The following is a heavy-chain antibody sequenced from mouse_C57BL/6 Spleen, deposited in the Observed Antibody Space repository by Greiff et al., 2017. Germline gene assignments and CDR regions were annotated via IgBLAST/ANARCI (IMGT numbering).Heavy chain of an antibody. CDR3: ARATVDSWFAY. Sequence: QVQLQQPGAELVKPGASVKLSCKASGYTFTSYWMHWVKQRPGQGLEWIGMIHPNSGSTNYNEKFKSKATLTVDKSSSPAYMTLSSLTSDASAVYYCARATVDSWFAYWGQGTLVTVSA. D-gene: IGHD1-1*01. CDR1: GYTFTSYW. V-gene: IGHV1-64*01. CDR2: IHPNSGST. J-gene: IGHJ3*01.